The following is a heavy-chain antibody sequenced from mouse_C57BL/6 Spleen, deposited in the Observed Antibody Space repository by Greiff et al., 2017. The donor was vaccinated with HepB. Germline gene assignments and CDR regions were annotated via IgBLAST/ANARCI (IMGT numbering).Heavy chain of an antibody. V-gene: IGHV1-62-2*01. CDR3: ARHEEPLLTGYWYFDV. Sequence: QVHVKQSGAELVKPGASVKLSCKASGYTFTEYTIHWVKQRSGQGLEWIGWFYPGSGSIKYNEKFKDKATLTADKSSSTVYMELSRLTSEDSAVYFCARHEEPLLTGYWYFDVWGTGTTVTVSS. CDR1: GYTFTEYT. D-gene: IGHD4-1*01. CDR2: FYPGSGSI. J-gene: IGHJ1*03.